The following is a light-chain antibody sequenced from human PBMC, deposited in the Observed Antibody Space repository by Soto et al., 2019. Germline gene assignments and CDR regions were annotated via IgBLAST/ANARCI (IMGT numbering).Light chain of an antibody. CDR1: QSVNDW. Sequence: DIQMTQSPSTLSASVGDRVTITCRASQSVNDWLAWYQQKPGKAPNLLIYKVSNLESGVPSRFSGSGSGTEFTLTISSLQPDDFATYYCQQHNSYSWTFGQGTKVEIK. CDR3: QQHNSYSWT. V-gene: IGKV1-5*03. CDR2: KVS. J-gene: IGKJ1*01.